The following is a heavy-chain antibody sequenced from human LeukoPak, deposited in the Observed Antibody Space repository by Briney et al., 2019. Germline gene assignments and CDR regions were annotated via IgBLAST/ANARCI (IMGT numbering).Heavy chain of an antibody. CDR1: GFTFSSYA. V-gene: IGHV3-23*01. CDR2: ISGSGGST. CDR3: AKDQGGSSSWYSKFDY. J-gene: IGHJ4*02. D-gene: IGHD6-13*01. Sequence: GGSPRLSCAASGFTFSSYAMSWVRQAPGKGLEWVSAISGSGGSTYYADSVKGRFTISRDNSKNTLYLQMNSLRAEDTAVYYCAKDQGGSSSWYSKFDYWGQGTLVTVSS.